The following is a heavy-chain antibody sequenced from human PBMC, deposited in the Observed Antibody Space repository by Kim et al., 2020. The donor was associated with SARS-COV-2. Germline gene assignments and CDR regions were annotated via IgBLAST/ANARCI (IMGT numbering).Heavy chain of an antibody. Sequence: SETLSLTCAVYGGSFSGYYWSWIRQPPGKGLDFICSLNHICNTTSNPSLKIRVTISFSTSKNHFSLKLSSFPSSSTSFYSFSISHFFSSFDLFSRCTL. V-gene: IGHV4-34*01. CDR3: SISHFFSSFDL. CDR1: GGSFSGYY. D-gene: IGHD3-3*02. J-gene: IGHJ2*01. CDR2: LNHICNT.